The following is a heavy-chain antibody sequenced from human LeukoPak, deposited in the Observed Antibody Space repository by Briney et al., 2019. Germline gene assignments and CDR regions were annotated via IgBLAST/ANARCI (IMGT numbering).Heavy chain of an antibody. Sequence: GGSLRLSCAASGFTFSTYARHWVRQAPGQGLEWVALIWFDGSNKYYADSVKGRFTISRDNSTNTLYLQMNSLRPGDTAIYYCARALEYSSDYGDFWGQGTLVTVSS. CDR2: IWFDGSNK. CDR1: GFTFSTYA. CDR3: ARALEYSSDYGDF. D-gene: IGHD5-18*01. V-gene: IGHV3-33*01. J-gene: IGHJ4*02.